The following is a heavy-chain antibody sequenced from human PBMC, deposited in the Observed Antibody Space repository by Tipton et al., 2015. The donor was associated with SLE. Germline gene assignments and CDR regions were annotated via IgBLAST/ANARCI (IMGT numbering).Heavy chain of an antibody. V-gene: IGHV4-39*07. CDR3: ARGMLTWRGAIIGVDV. D-gene: IGHD2-8*01. CDR2: INHSGST. CDR1: GASISGSTYY. J-gene: IGHJ6*02. Sequence: TLSLTCSVSGASISGSTYYWGWIRQSPGKGLEWIGEINHSGSTNYNPSLKSRVTISVDTSKNQFSLKLSSVTAADTAVYYCARGMLTWRGAIIGVDVWGQGTSVNVSS.